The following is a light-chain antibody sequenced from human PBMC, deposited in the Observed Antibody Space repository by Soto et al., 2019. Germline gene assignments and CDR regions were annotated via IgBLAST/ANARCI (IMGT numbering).Light chain of an antibody. CDR1: QSVSSSS. J-gene: IGKJ2*01. Sequence: EIVLTQSPGTLSLSPGERVTLSCRASQSVSSSSLAWYQQKPGQAPRLLIYGTSSRATGIPDRFSGSGSGTDFSLTISRMEPEDFAVFYCQQSGGSMSTFGQGTKLEIK. CDR2: GTS. V-gene: IGKV3-20*01. CDR3: QQSGGSMST.